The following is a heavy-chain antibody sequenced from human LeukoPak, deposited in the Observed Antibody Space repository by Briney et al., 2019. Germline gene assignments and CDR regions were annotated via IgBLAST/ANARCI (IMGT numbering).Heavy chain of an antibody. V-gene: IGHV1-3*01. J-gene: IGHJ4*02. CDR3: AGTYYYGSSGYYPAFDY. Sequence: GASVKVSCKASGYSFTDYAMHWVRQAPGQRLEWMGWINAANGSTKYSQKFQGRVTITRDTSASRAYMELSGLRSEDTAVYYCAGTYYYGSSGYYPAFDYWGQGTLVTVSS. CDR2: INAANGST. D-gene: IGHD3-22*01. CDR1: GYSFTDYA.